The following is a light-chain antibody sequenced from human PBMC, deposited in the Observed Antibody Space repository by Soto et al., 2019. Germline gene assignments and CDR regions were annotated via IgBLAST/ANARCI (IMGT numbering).Light chain of an antibody. CDR2: DAS. J-gene: IGKJ3*01. CDR3: QQRSTWPFS. Sequence: EIVLTQSPATLSLSPGERATLSCRASQSISSYLAWYQQKPDQAPRLLIYDASNRATGIPARFSGSGSGTDFTLTIISLEPEDFAVYYCQQRSTWPFSFGPGTKVAIK. V-gene: IGKV3-11*01. CDR1: QSISSY.